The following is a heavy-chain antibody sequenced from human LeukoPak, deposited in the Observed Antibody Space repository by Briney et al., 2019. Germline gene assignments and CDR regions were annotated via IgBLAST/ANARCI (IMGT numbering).Heavy chain of an antibody. J-gene: IGHJ4*02. V-gene: IGHV3-7*01. CDR2: INQDESVK. CDR1: GFIFTTYW. CDR3: ARIGYSSSSFDY. D-gene: IGHD6-6*01. Sequence: GGSLRLSCEASGFIFTTYWMSWVRQAPGKGLEWVGNINQDESVKYYVDSVKGRFTISRDNAKKSVYLQMNSLRVEDTAMYYCARIGYSSSSFDYWGQGILVTVSS.